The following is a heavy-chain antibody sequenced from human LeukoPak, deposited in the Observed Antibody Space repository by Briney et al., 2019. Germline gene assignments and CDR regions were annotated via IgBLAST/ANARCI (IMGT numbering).Heavy chain of an antibody. J-gene: IGHJ3*02. V-gene: IGHV3-53*01. CDR1: GFTVSSNY. CDR3: ARDLKDYDILTGYWNIEASGAFDI. Sequence: GGSLRLSCAASGFTVSSNYMSWVRQAPGKGLEWVSVIYSGGSTYYADSVKGRFTISRDNSKNTLYLQMNSLRAEDTAVYYCARDLKDYDILTGYWNIEASGAFDIWGQGTMVTVSS. D-gene: IGHD3-9*01. CDR2: IYSGGST.